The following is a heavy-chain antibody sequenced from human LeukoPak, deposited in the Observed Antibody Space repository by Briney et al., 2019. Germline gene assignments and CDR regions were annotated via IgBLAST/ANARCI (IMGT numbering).Heavy chain of an antibody. J-gene: IGHJ5*02. Sequence: SETLSLTCTVSGGSISSYYWSWIRQPPGKGLEWIGYIYYSGSTSYNPSLKSRVTISVDTSKNQFSLKLSSVTAADTAVYYCARHGTSGYDFWSGYFFGANWFDPWGQGTLVTVSS. CDR3: ARHGTSGYDFWSGYFFGANWFDP. D-gene: IGHD3-3*01. V-gene: IGHV4-59*08. CDR1: GGSISSYY. CDR2: IYYSGST.